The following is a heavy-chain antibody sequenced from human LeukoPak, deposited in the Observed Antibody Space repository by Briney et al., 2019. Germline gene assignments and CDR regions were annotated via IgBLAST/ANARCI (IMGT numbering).Heavy chain of an antibody. V-gene: IGHV3-7*01. CDR2: IKQDGSEK. Sequence: PGGSLRLSCAASGFTFSSYWMSWVRQAPGKGLEWVANIKQDGSEKYYVDSVKGRFTISRDNAKKSLYLQMNSLRAEDTAVYYCTRYSLQQLIYALLYMDVWGKGTTVTVSS. CDR1: GFTFSSYW. D-gene: IGHD2-2*01. J-gene: IGHJ6*03. CDR3: TRYSLQQLIYALLYMDV.